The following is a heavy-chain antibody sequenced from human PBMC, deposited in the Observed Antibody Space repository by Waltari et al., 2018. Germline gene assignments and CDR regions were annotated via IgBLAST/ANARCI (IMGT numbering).Heavy chain of an antibody. CDR3: ARDFTVRYFDWLSQGDLYYFDN. CDR2: IYYSGST. D-gene: IGHD3-9*01. J-gene: IGHJ4*02. CDR1: GGSISSYY. V-gene: IGHV4-59*12. Sequence: QVQLQESGPGLVKPSETLSLTCTVSGGSISSYYWSWIRQPPGKGLEWIGYIYYSGSTNYNPSLKSRVTISVDTSKNQFSLNLISVTAADTAVYFCARDFTVRYFDWLSQGDLYYFDNWGQGTLVTVSS.